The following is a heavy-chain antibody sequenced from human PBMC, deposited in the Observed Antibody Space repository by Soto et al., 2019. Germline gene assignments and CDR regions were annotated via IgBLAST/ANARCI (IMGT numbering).Heavy chain of an antibody. V-gene: IGHV4-34*01. D-gene: IGHD3-16*01. CDR3: ARGRGEVDY. CDR2: IKHGGST. CDR1: DGSFSYYY. J-gene: IGHJ4*02. Sequence: TSETLSLTCAVYDGSFSYYYWNWIRQAPGKGLEWIGEIKHGGSTNYNPSLKTRVTMSLDTSKNQVSLKVTSVTAADTAMYYCARGRGEVDYWGQGTLVTVSS.